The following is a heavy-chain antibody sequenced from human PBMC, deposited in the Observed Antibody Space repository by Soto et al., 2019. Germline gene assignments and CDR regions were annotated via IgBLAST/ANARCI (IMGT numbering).Heavy chain of an antibody. CDR2: IYYSGST. CDR3: ARFGDLYPYGSGSYGWFDP. J-gene: IGHJ5*02. Sequence: SETLSLTCTVSGGSISSYYWSWIRQPPGKGLEWIGYIYYSGSTNYNPSLKSRVTISVDTSKNQFSLKLSSVTAADTAVYYCARFGDLYPYGSGSYGWFDPWGQGTLVTVSS. CDR1: GGSISSYY. V-gene: IGHV4-59*01. D-gene: IGHD3-10*01.